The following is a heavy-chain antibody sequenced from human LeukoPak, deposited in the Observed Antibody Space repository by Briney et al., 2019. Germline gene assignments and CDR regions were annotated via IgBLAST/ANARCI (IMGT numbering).Heavy chain of an antibody. V-gene: IGHV4-34*01. J-gene: IGHJ4*02. CDR2: INHSGST. D-gene: IGHD5-18*01. CDR3: ARVKDYSRGYSYGLNYFDY. Sequence: SETLSLTCAVYGGSFSGYYWSWIRQPPGKGLEWIGEINHSGSTNYNPSLKSRVTISVDTSKNQFSLKLSSVTAADTAVYYCARVKDYSRGYSYGLNYFDYWGQGTLVTVSS. CDR1: GGSFSGYY.